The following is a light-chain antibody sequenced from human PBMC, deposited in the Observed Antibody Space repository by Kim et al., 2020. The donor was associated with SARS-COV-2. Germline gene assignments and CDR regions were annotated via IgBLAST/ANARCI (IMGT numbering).Light chain of an antibody. CDR1: QDISNY. CDR3: QHYDNLPPT. V-gene: IGKV1-33*01. CDR2: GAS. J-gene: IGKJ4*01. Sequence: DIQMTQSPSSLSASVGDRVTITCQASQDISNYLNWYQQKPGKAPKLLIYGASNLETGVPSRFSGSGSGTDFTFTISSLQPEDIATYYCQHYDNLPPTFGGGTKLEIK.